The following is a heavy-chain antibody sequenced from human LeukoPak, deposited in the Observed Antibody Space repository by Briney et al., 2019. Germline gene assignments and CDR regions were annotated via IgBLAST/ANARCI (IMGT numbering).Heavy chain of an antibody. CDR2: ISPYSGNT. J-gene: IGHJ4*02. D-gene: IGHD3-9*01. Sequence: GASVKVSCKASGYTFISYSLTWVRHAPGQGLEWMGWISPYSGNTNYAENFQDRVTLTTETSTGTAYMELRSLGSDDTAVYYCGREPRYRHIDYWGQGTLVTVSS. CDR3: GREPRYRHIDY. CDR1: GYTFISYS. V-gene: IGHV1-18*01.